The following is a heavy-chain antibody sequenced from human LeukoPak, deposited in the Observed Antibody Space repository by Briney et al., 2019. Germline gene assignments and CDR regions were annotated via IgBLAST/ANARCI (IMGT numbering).Heavy chain of an antibody. V-gene: IGHV1-69*06. D-gene: IGHD6-6*01. Sequence: SVKVSCKASGGTFSSYAISWVRQAPGQGLEWMGGIIPIFGTANYAQKFQGRVTITADKSTSTAYMELSSLRSEDTAVYYCARGWIAARPGYYYYMDVWGKGTTVTVSS. J-gene: IGHJ6*03. CDR2: IIPIFGTA. CDR3: ARGWIAARPGYYYYMDV. CDR1: GGTFSSYA.